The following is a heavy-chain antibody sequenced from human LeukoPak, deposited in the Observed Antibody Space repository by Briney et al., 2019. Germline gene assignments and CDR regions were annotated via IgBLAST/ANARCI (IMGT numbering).Heavy chain of an antibody. CDR3: ARGPRVGATTFRIDY. V-gene: IGHV4-4*02. CDR1: GGSISSSNW. CDR2: INHSGST. D-gene: IGHD1-26*01. J-gene: IGHJ4*02. Sequence: SETLSLTCAVSGGSISSSNWWSWVRQPPGKGLEWIGEINHSGSTNYNPSLKSRVTISVDTSENQFSLKLSSVTAADTAVYYCARGPRVGATTFRIDYWGQGTLVTVSS.